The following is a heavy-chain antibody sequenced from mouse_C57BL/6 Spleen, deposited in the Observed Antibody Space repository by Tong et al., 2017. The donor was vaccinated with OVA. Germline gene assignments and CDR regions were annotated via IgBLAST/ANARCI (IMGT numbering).Heavy chain of an antibody. D-gene: IGHD2-5*01. Sequence: EVQLQESGGGLVQPGESLKLSCESNEYEFPSHDMSWVRKTPEKRLELVAAINSDGGSTYYPDTMERRFIISRDNTKKTLYLQMSSLRSEDTALYYCARRDSNYVGWYFDVWGTGTTVTVSS. V-gene: IGHV5-2*01. CDR3: ARRDSNYVGWYFDV. CDR2: INSDGGST. CDR1: EYEFPSHD. J-gene: IGHJ1*03.